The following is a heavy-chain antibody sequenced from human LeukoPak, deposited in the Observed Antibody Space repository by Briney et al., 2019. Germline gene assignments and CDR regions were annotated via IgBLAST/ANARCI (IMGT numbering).Heavy chain of an antibody. CDR1: GYTFTGYY. V-gene: IGHV1-2*02. CDR2: INPNSGGT. J-gene: IGHJ4*02. CDR3: ARGYSRQQLVSYFDY. D-gene: IGHD6-13*01. Sequence: ASVKVSCKASGYTFTGYYMHWVRQAPGQGLEWMGWINPNSGGTNYAQKFQGRVTMTRDTSISTAYMELSRLRSDDTAVYYCARGYSRQQLVSYFDYWGQGTLVTVSS.